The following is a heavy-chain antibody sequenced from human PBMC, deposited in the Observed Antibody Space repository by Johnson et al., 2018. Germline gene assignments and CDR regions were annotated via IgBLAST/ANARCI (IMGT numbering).Heavy chain of an antibody. CDR3: ARKSSYSDAFDI. J-gene: IGHJ3*02. Sequence: VQLVQSGGDLVQPGGSLRLSCAASGFTFSSYWMHWVRQAPGKGLVWVSRIYSDGSDTNYADTVKGRFTISRDNAKNTLYLQMNSLRAEDTAVYYCARKSSYSDAFDIWGQGTMVTVSS. CDR2: IYSDGSDT. V-gene: IGHV3-74*02. D-gene: IGHD1-26*01. CDR1: GFTFSSYW.